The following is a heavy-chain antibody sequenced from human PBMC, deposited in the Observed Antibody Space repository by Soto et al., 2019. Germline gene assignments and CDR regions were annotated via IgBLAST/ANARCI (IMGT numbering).Heavy chain of an antibody. Sequence: ASVTVSCKASGYTFTSYGISWVRQAPGQGLAWMGWISAYNGNTNYAQKLQGRVTMTTDTSTSTAYMELRSLRSDDTAVYYCARDCSGGSCYAHWGQGTLVTVSS. D-gene: IGHD2-15*01. CDR3: ARDCSGGSCYAH. J-gene: IGHJ4*02. CDR2: ISAYNGNT. CDR1: GYTFTSYG. V-gene: IGHV1-18*01.